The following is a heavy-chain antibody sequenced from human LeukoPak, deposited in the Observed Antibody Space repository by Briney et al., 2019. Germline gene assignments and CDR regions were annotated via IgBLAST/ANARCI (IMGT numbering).Heavy chain of an antibody. CDR1: GGSFSGYY. V-gene: IGHV4-34*01. J-gene: IGHJ4*02. CDR3: ARDLYSSGWYFGY. CDR2: INHSGST. Sequence: SETLSLTCAVYGGSFSGYYWSWIRQPPGKGLEWIGEINHSGSTNYNPSLKSRVTISVDTSKNQFSLKLSSVTAANTAVYYCARDLYSSGWYFGYWGQGTLVTVSS. D-gene: IGHD6-19*01.